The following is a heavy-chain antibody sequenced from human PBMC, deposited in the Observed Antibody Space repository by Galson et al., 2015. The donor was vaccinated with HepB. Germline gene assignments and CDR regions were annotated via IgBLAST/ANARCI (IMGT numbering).Heavy chain of an antibody. J-gene: IGHJ2*01. Sequence: SLRLSCAASGFTFSSYTMNWVRQAPGKGLESVSYISSTGTTMYYADSAKGRFTISRDNAQNSLYLQMNSLRGEDTAVYYCARVYFGSGSSSAYWYFDLGGRGALVTVSS. CDR3: ARVYFGSGSSSAYWYFDL. V-gene: IGHV3-48*01. D-gene: IGHD3-10*01. CDR1: GFTFSSYT. CDR2: ISSTGTTM.